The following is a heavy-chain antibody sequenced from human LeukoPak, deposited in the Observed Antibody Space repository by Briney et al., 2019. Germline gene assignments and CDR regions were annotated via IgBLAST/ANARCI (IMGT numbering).Heavy chain of an antibody. CDR2: ISSSGRTI. CDR3: ARRVVDTALGGY. Sequence: GGSLRLSCAASGFRFSSYEMNWVRQAPGKGLEWVSYISSSGRTIYYADSVKGRFTISRDNAKNSLYLQMNSLRAEDTAVYYCARRVVDTALGGYWGQGTLVTVS. V-gene: IGHV3-48*03. D-gene: IGHD5-18*01. CDR1: GFRFSSYE. J-gene: IGHJ4*02.